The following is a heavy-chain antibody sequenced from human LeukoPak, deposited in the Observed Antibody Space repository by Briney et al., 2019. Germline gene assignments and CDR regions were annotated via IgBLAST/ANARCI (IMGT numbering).Heavy chain of an antibody. J-gene: IGHJ4*02. D-gene: IGHD1-26*01. CDR2: ISGSGGST. CDR1: GFTFTTYA. CDR3: AKDLWSGSPRVFDY. Sequence: PGGSLRLSCAASGFTFTTYAMTWVRQAPGKGLEWVSTISGSGGSTYYADSVKGRFSISRDNSKNTMYLRMNSLRAEDTAVYYCAKDLWSGSPRVFDYWGQGTLVTVSS. V-gene: IGHV3-23*01.